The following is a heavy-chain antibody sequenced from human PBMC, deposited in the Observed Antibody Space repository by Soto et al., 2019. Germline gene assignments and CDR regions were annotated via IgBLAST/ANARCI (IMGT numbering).Heavy chain of an antibody. CDR2: VYPGDSDT. J-gene: IGHJ5*02. V-gene: IGHV5-51*01. D-gene: IGHD4-4*01. CDR3: ARPMNPRTTVWFDP. Sequence: GESLKISCTGSGYNFDRYWIAWVRQMPGKGLEWMGIVYPGDSDTRYSPSFQGQVTISADKSINTAYLQWSSLQASDTAMYYCARPMNPRTTVWFDPWGQGTLVTVLL. CDR1: GYNFDRYW.